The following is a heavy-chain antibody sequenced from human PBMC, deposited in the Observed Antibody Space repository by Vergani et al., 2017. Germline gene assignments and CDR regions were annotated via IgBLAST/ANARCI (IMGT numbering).Heavy chain of an antibody. CDR2: TWYDGNNK. V-gene: IGHV3-33*01. J-gene: IGHJ5*02. D-gene: IGHD1-14*01. CDR3: ARDLRLLYNRFDP. Sequence: QVQLVESGGGVVQPGRSLRLSCAASGFTFNHYGMHWVRQAPGKGLERVAVTWYDGNNKQYADSVKGRFTISRDNSKSTMYLQMNSLRDEDTGVYYCARDLRLLYNRFDPWGQGTLVTVSS. CDR1: GFTFNHYG.